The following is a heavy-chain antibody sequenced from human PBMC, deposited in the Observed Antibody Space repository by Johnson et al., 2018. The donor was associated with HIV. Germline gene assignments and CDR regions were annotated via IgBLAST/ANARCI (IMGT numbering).Heavy chain of an antibody. J-gene: IGHJ3*02. Sequence: VQLVESGGGVVQPGRSLRLSCAASGFSFSNYPMHWVRQAPGKGLEWVSGISWNSGSIGYADSVKGRFTISRDNAKNSLYLQMNSLRAEDTALYYCAKDISWITMSRGAFDIWGQGTMVTVSS. V-gene: IGHV3-9*01. D-gene: IGHD3-22*01. CDR2: ISWNSGSI. CDR3: AKDISWITMSRGAFDI. CDR1: GFSFSNYP.